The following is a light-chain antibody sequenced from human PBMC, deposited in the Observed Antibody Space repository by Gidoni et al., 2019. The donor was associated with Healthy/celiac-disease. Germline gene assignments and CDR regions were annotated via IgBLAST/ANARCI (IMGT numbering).Light chain of an antibody. Sequence: DIQMTQSPSSLSASVGDSVTITCQASQDISNYLNWYQQKPGKAPKLLIYDASNVETGVPSRFSGSGSGTDFTFTISILQPEDIATYYCQQYDNLPITFGQGTRLEIK. CDR1: QDISNY. J-gene: IGKJ5*01. V-gene: IGKV1-33*01. CDR3: QQYDNLPIT. CDR2: DAS.